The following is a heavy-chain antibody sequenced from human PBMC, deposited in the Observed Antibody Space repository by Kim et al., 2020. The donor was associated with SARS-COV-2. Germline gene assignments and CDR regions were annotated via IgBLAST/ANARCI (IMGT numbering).Heavy chain of an antibody. Sequence: GGSLRLSCAASGFTFSSYAMNWVRQAPGKGLEWVSAIGGSGGTTYYADSVKGRFTISRDNSKNTLSLQMSSLRAEDTAVYYCAKVESMVFVVTVAFVIW. CDR1: GFTFSSYA. J-gene: IGHJ3*02. D-gene: IGHD2-8*01. CDR3: AKVESMVFVVTVAFVI. V-gene: IGHV3-23*01. CDR2: IGGSGGTT.